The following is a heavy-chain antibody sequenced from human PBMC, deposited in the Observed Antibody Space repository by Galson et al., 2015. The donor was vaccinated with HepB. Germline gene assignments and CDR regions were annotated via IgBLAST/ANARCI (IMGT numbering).Heavy chain of an antibody. CDR1: GFTFSSYA. CDR3: AAVIVVVAATATP. D-gene: IGHD2-15*01. Sequence: SLRLSCAASGFTFSSYAMSWVRQAPGKGLEWVSVISGSGGSTYYADSVKGRFTISRDNSKNTLYLQMNSLRAEDTAVYYCAAVIVVVAATATPWGQGTLVTVSS. V-gene: IGHV3-23*01. CDR2: ISGSGGST. J-gene: IGHJ5*02.